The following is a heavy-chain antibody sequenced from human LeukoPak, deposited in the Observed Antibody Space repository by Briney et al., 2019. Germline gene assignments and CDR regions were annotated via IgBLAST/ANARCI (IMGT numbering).Heavy chain of an antibody. D-gene: IGHD3-3*01. Sequence: ASVKVSCKASGYSFTGYYMHWVRQAPGQGLEWMGWINPSSGGTNYAQTFQGRVTMTRDTSTSTAYMELSRLTSDDTAMYYCATAFGVVDFDYWGQGTLVTVSS. CDR2: INPSSGGT. J-gene: IGHJ4*02. V-gene: IGHV1-2*02. CDR3: ATAFGVVDFDY. CDR1: GYSFTGYY.